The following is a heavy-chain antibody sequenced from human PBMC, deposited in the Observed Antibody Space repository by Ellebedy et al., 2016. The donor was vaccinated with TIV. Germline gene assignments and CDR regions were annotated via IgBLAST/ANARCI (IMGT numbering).Heavy chain of an antibody. J-gene: IGHJ5*02. V-gene: IGHV2-70*04. CDR2: IDWDDDT. Sequence: SGPTLVKPTQTLTLTCTCSGFSLSSSGMSVHWSRQPPGKALEWLARIDWDDDTFYRASLQNRLTISKDTSKNQVVLTMTNMDPVDTATYYCARILENSGSFDNWFDPWGQGTLVTVSS. D-gene: IGHD1-26*01. CDR1: GFSLSSSGMS. CDR3: ARILENSGSFDNWFDP.